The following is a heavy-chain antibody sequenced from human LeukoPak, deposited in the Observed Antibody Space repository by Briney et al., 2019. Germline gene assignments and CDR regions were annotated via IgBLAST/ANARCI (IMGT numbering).Heavy chain of an antibody. D-gene: IGHD1-26*01. V-gene: IGHV3-21*01. CDR2: ISSSSAHI. J-gene: IGHJ4*02. CDR1: GFTFSSYS. Sequence: PGGSLRLSCAASGFTFSSYSMNWVRQAPGTGLEGVSFISSSSAHINYADSVKGRFTISRDNPRNSLYLQMNSLRAEDTAVYYCARDIGGSYTAIDYWGQGTLVTVSS. CDR3: ARDIGGSYTAIDY.